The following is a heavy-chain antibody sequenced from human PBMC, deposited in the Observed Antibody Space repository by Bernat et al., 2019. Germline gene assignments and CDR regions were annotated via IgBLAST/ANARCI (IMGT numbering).Heavy chain of an antibody. Sequence: VQLVESGGGVVQPGRSLRLSCAASGFTFSTYWINWVRQAPGKGLEWVANIKQDGSEKYYVDSVKGRFTISRDNAKNSLYLQMNSLRAEDTAVYYCARRYCDGGSCYSPIDYWGQGTLVTVSS. CDR2: IKQDGSEK. CDR3: ARRYCDGGSCYSPIDY. CDR1: GFTFSTYW. D-gene: IGHD2-15*01. J-gene: IGHJ4*02. V-gene: IGHV3-7*01.